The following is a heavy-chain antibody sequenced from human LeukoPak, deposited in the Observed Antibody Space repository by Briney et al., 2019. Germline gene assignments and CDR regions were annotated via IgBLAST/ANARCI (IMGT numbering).Heavy chain of an antibody. CDR2: INWDGGTT. CDR3: TKGSNTWPSLFDY. J-gene: IGHJ4*02. Sequence: GGSLRLSCAASGFNFEDYTMHWVRQTPGKGLEWVSLINWDGGTTYYADSVKGRFAISRDNNKNSLYLQMTSLRTEDTALYYCTKGSNTWPSLFDYWGQGTLVTVSS. D-gene: IGHD2-2*02. CDR1: GFNFEDYT. V-gene: IGHV3-43*01.